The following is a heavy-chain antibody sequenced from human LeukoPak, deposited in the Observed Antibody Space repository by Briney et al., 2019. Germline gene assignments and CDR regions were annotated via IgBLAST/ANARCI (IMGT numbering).Heavy chain of an antibody. J-gene: IGHJ4*02. CDR1: GGTFSIYA. CDR3: ARDGYYDTAGDY. CDR2: IIPIFGTA. Sequence: SVKVSSKASGGTFSIYAISWGRQAPGQGLEWMGGIIPIFGTANYAQKFQGRVTITADKSTSTAYMELSSLRSEDTAVYYCARDGYYDTAGDYWGQGTLVTVSS. D-gene: IGHD3-9*01. V-gene: IGHV1-69*06.